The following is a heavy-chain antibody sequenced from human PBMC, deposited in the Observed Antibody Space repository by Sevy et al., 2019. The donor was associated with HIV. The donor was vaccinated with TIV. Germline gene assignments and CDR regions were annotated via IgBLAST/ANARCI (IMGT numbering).Heavy chain of an antibody. J-gene: IGHJ4*02. V-gene: IGHV1-24*01. Sequence: ATVKVSCKVSGYTLTELSMHWVRQAPGKGLERMGSFDPEDRETIYAQNFQGRVTMTEDRSTDTAYMELSSLRFEDTAVYYCATTKDYYDRSGYPFDYWGQGTMVIVSS. CDR3: ATTKDYYDRSGYPFDY. CDR1: GYTLTELS. CDR2: FDPEDRET. D-gene: IGHD3-22*01.